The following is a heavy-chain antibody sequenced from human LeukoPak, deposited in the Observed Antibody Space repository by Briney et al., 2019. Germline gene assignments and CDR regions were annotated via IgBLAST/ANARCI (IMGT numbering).Heavy chain of an antibody. CDR3: ARDSGYDFWSGYPMDV. Sequence: TVKVSCKASGGTFSSYAISWVRQAPGQGLEWMGGIIPIFGTANYAQKFQGRVTITADESTSTAYMELSSLRSEDTAVYYCARDSGYDFWSGYPMDVWGQGTTVTVPS. J-gene: IGHJ6*02. D-gene: IGHD3-3*01. CDR2: IIPIFGTA. V-gene: IGHV1-69*13. CDR1: GGTFSSYA.